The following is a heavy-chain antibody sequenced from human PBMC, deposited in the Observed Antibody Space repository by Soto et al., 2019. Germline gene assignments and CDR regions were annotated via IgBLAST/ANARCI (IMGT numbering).Heavy chain of an antibody. V-gene: IGHV3-23*01. D-gene: IGHD3-10*01. CDR3: AKVGMTYYYGSGSYYTWYYFAY. CDR2: ISGSGGST. J-gene: IGHJ4*02. CDR1: GFTFSSYA. Sequence: GGSLRLSCAASGFTFSSYAMSWVRQAPGKGLEWVSAISGSGGSTYYADSVKGRFTISRDNSKNTLYLQMNSLRAEDTAVYYCAKVGMTYYYGSGSYYTWYYFAYWGQGTLIPVSS.